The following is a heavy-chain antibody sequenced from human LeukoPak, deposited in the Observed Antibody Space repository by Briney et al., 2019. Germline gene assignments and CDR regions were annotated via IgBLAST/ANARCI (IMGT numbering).Heavy chain of an antibody. D-gene: IGHD3-10*01. V-gene: IGHV3-23*01. J-gene: IGHJ6*04. CDR2: TSASGGRT. CDR3: TLTLVRGRVYGMDV. CDR1: GFTFDSYD. Sequence: GGSLRLSCAASGFTFDSYDMSWVRQAPGKGLEWVSGTSASGGRTYYADSVKGRFTISRDNSKNTLYLQMNSLRAEDTAVYYCTLTLVRGRVYGMDVWGEGTTVIVSS.